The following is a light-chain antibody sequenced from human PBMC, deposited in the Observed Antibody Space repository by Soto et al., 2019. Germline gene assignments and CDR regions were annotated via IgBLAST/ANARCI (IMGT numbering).Light chain of an antibody. CDR3: QPYNNWPLT. J-gene: IGKJ4*01. V-gene: IGKV3-15*01. CDR1: QSVSSD. Sequence: EIVMTQSPATLSVSPGERATLSCRASQSVSSDLAWYQQKPGQTPRLLIFGASTRATGIPARFSGSGSGTEFALTISSLQSEDFAVYYCQPYNNWPLTFGGGTKVEI. CDR2: GAS.